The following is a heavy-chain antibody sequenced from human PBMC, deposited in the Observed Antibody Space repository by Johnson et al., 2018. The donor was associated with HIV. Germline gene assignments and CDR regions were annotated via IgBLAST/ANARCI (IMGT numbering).Heavy chain of an antibody. D-gene: IGHD3-22*01. CDR2: IYSGGST. Sequence: VQLVESGGCFIQPGGSLRLSCAASGFTVSSNYMSWVRQAPGTGLEWVSVIYSGGSTYYADSVKGRFTISRDNSKNTLYLQMNSLRAEDTAVYYCARVDSSGYLSLDAFDIWGQGTMVTVSS. CDR1: GFTVSSNY. CDR3: ARVDSSGYLSLDAFDI. V-gene: IGHV3-53*01. J-gene: IGHJ3*02.